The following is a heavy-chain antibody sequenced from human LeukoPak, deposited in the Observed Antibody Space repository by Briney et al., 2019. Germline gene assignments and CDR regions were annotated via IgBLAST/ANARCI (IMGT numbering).Heavy chain of an antibody. CDR2: VSAYNGNT. D-gene: IGHD3-3*01. CDR3: ASPFYYDRGDAFDI. J-gene: IGHJ3*02. CDR1: GYTFTSYG. Sequence: ASVKVSCKASGYTFTSYGISWVRQAPGQGLEWMGWVSAYNGNTNYAQKLQGRVTMTTDTSTSTAYMELRSLRSDDTAVYYCASPFYYDRGDAFDIWGQGTMVTVSS. V-gene: IGHV1-18*01.